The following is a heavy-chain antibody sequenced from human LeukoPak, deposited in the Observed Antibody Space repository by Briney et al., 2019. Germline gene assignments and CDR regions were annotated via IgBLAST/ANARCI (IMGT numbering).Heavy chain of an antibody. V-gene: IGHV3-66*01. CDR1: GFTVSSNY. D-gene: IGHD6-19*01. CDR3: ARVGSSGWYSWEEDYYYYGMDV. J-gene: IGHJ6*02. CDR2: IYSGGST. Sequence: GGSLRLSCAASGFTVSSNYMSWVRQAPGKGLEWVSVIYSGGSTYYADSVKGRFTISRDNSKNTLYLQMNSLRAEDTAVYYCARVGSSGWYSWEEDYYYYGMDVWGQGTTVTVSS.